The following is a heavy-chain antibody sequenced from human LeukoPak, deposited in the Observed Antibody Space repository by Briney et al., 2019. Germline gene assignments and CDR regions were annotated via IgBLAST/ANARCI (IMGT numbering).Heavy chain of an antibody. CDR1: GGSISSYY. CDR2: IYYSGST. CDR3: ARAKSDSGSLDAFDI. V-gene: IGHV4-59*01. J-gene: IGHJ3*02. Sequence: SETLSLTCTVSGGSISSYYWSWIRQPPGKGLEWIGYIYYSGSTNYNPSLKSRVTISVDTSKNQFSLKVSSVTAADTAVYYCARAKSDSGSLDAFDIWGQGTMVTVSS. D-gene: IGHD1-26*01.